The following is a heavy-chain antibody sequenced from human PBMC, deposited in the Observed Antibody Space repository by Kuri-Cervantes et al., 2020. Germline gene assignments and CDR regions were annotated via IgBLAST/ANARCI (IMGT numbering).Heavy chain of an antibody. CDR1: GFTFSNYA. V-gene: IGHV3-30-3*01. D-gene: IGHD3-3*01. Sequence: GGSLRLSCAASGFTFSNYAMHWVRQAPGKGLEWVAVISHDGSNKYFADSVKGRFTISRDNAKNSLYLQMNSLRAEDTAVYYCARESGYWGQGTLVTVSS. J-gene: IGHJ4*02. CDR2: ISHDGSNK. CDR3: ARESGY.